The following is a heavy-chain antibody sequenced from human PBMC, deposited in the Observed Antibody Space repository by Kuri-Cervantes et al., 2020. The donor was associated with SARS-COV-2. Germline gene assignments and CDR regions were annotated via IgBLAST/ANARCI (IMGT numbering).Heavy chain of an antibody. D-gene: IGHD3-22*01. CDR2: ISYDGSNK. CDR3: ARESPAYDSSGYYQGGFDP. Sequence: GESLKISCAASGFTFSGHWIHWVRQAPGKGLEWVAVISYDGSNKYYADSVKGRFTISRDNSKNTLYLQMNSLRAEDTAVYYCARESPAYDSSGYYQGGFDPWGQGTLVTVSS. J-gene: IGHJ5*02. CDR1: GFTFSGHW. V-gene: IGHV3-30*19.